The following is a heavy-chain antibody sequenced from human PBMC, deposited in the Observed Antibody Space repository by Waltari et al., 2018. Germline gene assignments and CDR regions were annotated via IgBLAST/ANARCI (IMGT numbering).Heavy chain of an antibody. CDR1: GYSFTSYW. J-gene: IGHJ4*02. Sequence: EVQLVQSGAEVKKPGESLKISCKGSGYSFTSYWIGWVRQMPGKGLEWMGIIYPGDPDTRYSPSFQGQVTISADKSISTAYLQWSSLKASDTAMYYCARRRDGYNLAWFFDYWGQGTLVTVSS. D-gene: IGHD5-12*01. CDR3: ARRRDGYNLAWFFDY. CDR2: IYPGDPDT. V-gene: IGHV5-51*01.